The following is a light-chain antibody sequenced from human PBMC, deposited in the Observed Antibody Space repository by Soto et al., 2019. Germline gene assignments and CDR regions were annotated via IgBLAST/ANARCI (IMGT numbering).Light chain of an antibody. CDR3: QQRHMWPIT. CDR2: AAS. Sequence: IQMTQSPSSLSASVGDRVAITCRASHSIITRLSWYQQKPWKAPKLLIYAASSLQSWVPSRFTGSGSGTDFTLTISSLEPEDSAGYYCQQRHMWPITFGQGTRLEIK. J-gene: IGKJ5*01. V-gene: IGKV1-39*01. CDR1: HSIITR.